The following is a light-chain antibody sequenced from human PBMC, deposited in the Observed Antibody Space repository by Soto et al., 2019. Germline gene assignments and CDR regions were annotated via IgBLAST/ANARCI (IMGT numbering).Light chain of an antibody. CDR3: QSYDNSLSGVM. V-gene: IGLV1-40*01. Sequence: QSVLTQTPSVSGAPGQRVTISCTGSSSNIGAGYDVHWYQQLPGTAPKLLIYLNSNRPSGVPDRFSGSKSGTSASLAITRLQAEYEADYYCQSYDNSLSGVMFGGGTKLTVL. CDR1: SSNIGAGYD. J-gene: IGLJ3*02. CDR2: LNS.